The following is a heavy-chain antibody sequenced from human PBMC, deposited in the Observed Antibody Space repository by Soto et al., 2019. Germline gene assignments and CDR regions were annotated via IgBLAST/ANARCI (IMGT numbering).Heavy chain of an antibody. J-gene: IGHJ6*02. CDR1: GYTFTSHG. CDR2: SSADNGDT. D-gene: IGHD5-12*01. Sequence: QVQLVQSGAEVKKPGASVKVSCKGSGYTFTSHGITWVRQAPGQGLEWMGWSSADNGDTKYAQKVQGRVTMTTETSTSTASMELRSLRFDDTAIYYCARPRKWLRSGGMDVWGQGTTVTVSS. CDR3: ARPRKWLRSGGMDV. V-gene: IGHV1-18*01.